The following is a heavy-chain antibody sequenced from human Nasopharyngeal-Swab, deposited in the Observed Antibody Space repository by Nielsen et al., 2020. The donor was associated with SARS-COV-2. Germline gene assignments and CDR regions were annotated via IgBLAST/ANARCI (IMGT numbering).Heavy chain of an antibody. V-gene: IGHV4-61*08. D-gene: IGHD3-22*01. CDR2: CSGGGNC. CDR1: GVSYDFMEAFY. J-gene: IGHJ4*02. CDR3: ARASGKRSYYYDSSGYYGLFDY. Sequence: SETLSLTCTVSGVSYDFMEAFYWAWIRQAPGQGLEWIGSCSGGGNCNFNPSLKSRVTIKSDTSKSELSLKLDSVTTADTAVYYCARASGKRSYYYDSSGYYGLFDYWGQGTLVTVSS.